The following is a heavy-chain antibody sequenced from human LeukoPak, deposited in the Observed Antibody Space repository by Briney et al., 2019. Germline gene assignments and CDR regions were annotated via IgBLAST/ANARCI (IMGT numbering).Heavy chain of an antibody. CDR1: GGSTTPYY. J-gene: IGHJ5*02. CDR2: MFYSGGT. CDR3: ARHPSASSWYDN. D-gene: IGHD6-13*01. V-gene: IGHV4-59*08. Sequence: SETLSLICTVSGGSTTPYYWTWIRQPPGKGLEWIGYMFYSGGTNYNPSLKSRVIMSVDTSKNQFSLKLSSVTAADTAVYYCARHPSASSWYDNWGQGSLVTVSS.